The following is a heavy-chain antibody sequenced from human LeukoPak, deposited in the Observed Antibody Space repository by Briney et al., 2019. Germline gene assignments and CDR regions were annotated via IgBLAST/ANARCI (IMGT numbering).Heavy chain of an antibody. CDR3: ARLGIAVAGPGGFDY. CDR1: GYSFTSYW. D-gene: IGHD6-19*01. V-gene: IGHV5-51*01. CDR2: IYPGDSDT. Sequence: GESLKISRKGSGYSFTSYWIGWVRQMPGKGLEWMGIIYPGDSDTRYSPSFQGQVTISADKSISTAYLQWSSLKASDTAMYYCARLGIAVAGPGGFDYWGQGTLVTVSS. J-gene: IGHJ4*02.